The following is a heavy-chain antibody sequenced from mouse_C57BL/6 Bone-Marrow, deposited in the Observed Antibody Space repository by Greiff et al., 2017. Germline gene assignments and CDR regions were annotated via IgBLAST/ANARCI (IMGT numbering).Heavy chain of an antibody. D-gene: IGHD2-4*01. CDR3: ARLEPLYDYGILVAY. J-gene: IGHJ3*01. CDR2: IYPRSGNT. Sequence: QVQLQQSGAELARPGASVKLSCKASGYTFTSYGISWVKQRTGQGLEWIGEIYPRSGNTYYNEKFKGKATLTADKSSSTAYMVLRSLTSEDSAVYFCARLEPLYDYGILVAYWGQGTLVTVSA. V-gene: IGHV1-81*01. CDR1: GYTFTSYG.